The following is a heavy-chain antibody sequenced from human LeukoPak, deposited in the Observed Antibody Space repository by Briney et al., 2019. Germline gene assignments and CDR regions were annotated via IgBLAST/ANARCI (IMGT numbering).Heavy chain of an antibody. CDR2: IYPRDGST. J-gene: IGHJ4*02. CDR3: ARDQEGFDY. CDR1: GYTFTSNY. V-gene: IGHV1-46*01. Sequence: ASVKVSCKASGYTFTSNYIHWVRQAPGQGLEWMGMIYPRDGSTSYAQKFQGRVTVTRDTSTSTVHMELGGLRSEDTAVYYCARDQEGFDYWGQGTLVTVSS.